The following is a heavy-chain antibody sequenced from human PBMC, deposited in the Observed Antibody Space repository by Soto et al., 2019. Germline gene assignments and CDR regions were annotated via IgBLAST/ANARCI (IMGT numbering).Heavy chain of an antibody. V-gene: IGHV4-59*08. CDR3: ARVQSSYYDRAFDS. CDR2: IYYNGHA. Sequence: SETLSLTCTVSGGSISPYYWSWIRQPPGKGLEWIGYIYYNGHADYNPSLKSRVTISVATSKNQFSLKLSSVTAADTAVYYWARVQSSYYDRAFDSWGQGIQVTVSS. CDR1: GGSISPYY. D-gene: IGHD3-9*01. J-gene: IGHJ4*02.